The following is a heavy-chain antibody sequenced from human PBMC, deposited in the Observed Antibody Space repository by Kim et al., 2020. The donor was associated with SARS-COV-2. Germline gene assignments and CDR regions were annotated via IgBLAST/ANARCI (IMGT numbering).Heavy chain of an antibody. Sequence: SETLSLTCTVSGGSFNSYSWSWIRQAPGKGLEWIGYFSYTGSPNYSPSLKSRVTISLDTSKNQFFLKLTSLTAADTAVYYCARVRGGGFAELFGFGSWG. CDR1: GGSFNSYS. D-gene: IGHD3-10*01. CDR3: ARVRGGGFAELFGFGS. J-gene: IGHJ5*01. CDR2: FSYTGSP. V-gene: IGHV4-59*01.